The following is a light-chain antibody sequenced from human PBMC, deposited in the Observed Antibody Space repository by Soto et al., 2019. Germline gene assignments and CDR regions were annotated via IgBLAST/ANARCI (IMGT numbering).Light chain of an antibody. CDR3: QQANSFPYT. CDR1: QSVLYTSNNRNY. V-gene: IGKV4-1*01. CDR2: WAS. J-gene: IGKJ2*01. Sequence: DIVMTQSPDSLAVSLGERATINCKSSQSVLYTSNNRNYLAWYQHKPGQPPKLLIFWASTRESGVPVRFSGSGSGTDFTLTISSLQPEDFATYYCQQANSFPYTFGQGTKLEIK.